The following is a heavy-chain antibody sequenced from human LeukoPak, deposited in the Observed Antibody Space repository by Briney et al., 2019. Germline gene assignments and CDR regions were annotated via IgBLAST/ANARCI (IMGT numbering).Heavy chain of an antibody. D-gene: IGHD2-2*01. CDR3: AKEASVVVVPAAIGAFDI. V-gene: IGHV3-7*01. J-gene: IGHJ3*02. Sequence: GGSLRLSCAASGFTFSSYWMSWVRQAPGKGLEWVANIKQDGSEKYYVDSVKGRFTISRDNAKNSLYLQMNSLRAEDTAVYYCAKEASVVVVPAAIGAFDIWGQGTMVTVSS. CDR2: IKQDGSEK. CDR1: GFTFSSYW.